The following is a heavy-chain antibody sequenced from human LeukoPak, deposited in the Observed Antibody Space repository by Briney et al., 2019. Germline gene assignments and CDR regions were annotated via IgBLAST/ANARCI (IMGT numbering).Heavy chain of an antibody. Sequence: GGSLRLSCAASGFTFSNAWMSWVRQAPGKGLEWVGRTKSKTDGGTTDYAAPVKGRFTISRDDSKNTLYLQMNSLKTEDTAVYYCTTDGGAYCTNGVCFLFDYWGQGTLVTVSS. CDR3: TTDGGAYCTNGVCFLFDY. CDR1: GFTFSNAW. CDR2: TKSKTDGGTT. J-gene: IGHJ4*02. V-gene: IGHV3-15*01. D-gene: IGHD2-8*01.